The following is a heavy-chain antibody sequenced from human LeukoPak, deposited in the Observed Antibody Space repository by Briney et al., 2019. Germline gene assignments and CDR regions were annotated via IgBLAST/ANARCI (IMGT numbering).Heavy chain of an antibody. D-gene: IGHD3-9*01. Sequence: PGGSLRLSCEASEFTFSAYWMHWVRQAPGKGLEWVANIKQDGSEKYHVDSVKGRFTISRDNANDSVYLQMNSLRAEDTAVYYCARRYFDWFLGAGGSLDIWGQGTMVTVSS. CDR3: ARRYFDWFLGAGGSLDI. CDR2: IKQDGSEK. CDR1: EFTFSAYW. J-gene: IGHJ3*02. V-gene: IGHV3-7*01.